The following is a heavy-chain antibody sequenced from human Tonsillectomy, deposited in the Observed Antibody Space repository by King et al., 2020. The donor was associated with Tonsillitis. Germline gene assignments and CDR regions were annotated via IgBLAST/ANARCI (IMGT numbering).Heavy chain of an antibody. D-gene: IGHD3-22*01. J-gene: IGHJ4*02. V-gene: IGHV3-33*05. CDR1: GLTFSSYG. Sequence: VQLVESGGGVVQPGRSLRVSCAASGLTFSSYGMHWVRQAPGKGLEWVTFISYDGSNKYYADSVKGRFTISRDNSKNTLYLQMNSLRAEDTAVYYCVRDVYYDRSPPRDHWGQGTLVTVSS. CDR2: ISYDGSNK. CDR3: VRDVYYDRSPPRDH.